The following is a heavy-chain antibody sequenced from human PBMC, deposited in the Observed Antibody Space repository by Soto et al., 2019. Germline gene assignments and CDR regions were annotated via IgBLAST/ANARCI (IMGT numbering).Heavy chain of an antibody. CDR3: ARDLGIAVADYYYYGMDV. V-gene: IGHV1-2*02. D-gene: IGHD6-19*01. Sequence: RASVKVSCKASGYTFTGYYMHWVRQAPGQGLEWMGWINPNSGGTNYAQKFQGRVTMTRDTSISTAYMELSRLRSDDTAVYYCARDLGIAVADYYYYGMDVWGQGTTVTVSS. CDR1: GYTFTGYY. CDR2: INPNSGGT. J-gene: IGHJ6*02.